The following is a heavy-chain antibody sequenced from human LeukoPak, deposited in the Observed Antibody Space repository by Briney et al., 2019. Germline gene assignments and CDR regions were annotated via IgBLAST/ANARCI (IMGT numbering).Heavy chain of an antibody. CDR3: ARDLSRYFDWSPDY. D-gene: IGHD3-9*01. V-gene: IGHV3-30-3*01. CDR1: GFTFSSYA. J-gene: IGHJ4*02. CDR2: ISYDGSNK. Sequence: GGSLRLSCAASGFTFSSYAMHWVRQAPGKGLEWVAVISYDGSNKYYADSVKGRFTISRDNSKSTLYLQMNSLRAEDTAVYYCARDLSRYFDWSPDYWGQGTLVTVSS.